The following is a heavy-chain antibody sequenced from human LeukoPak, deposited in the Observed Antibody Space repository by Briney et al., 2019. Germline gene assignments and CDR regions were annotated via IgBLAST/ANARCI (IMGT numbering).Heavy chain of an antibody. CDR1: VGSFSGYY. Sequence: PSETLSLTCAVYVGSFSGYYWSWIRQPPGKGLEGIGEINHSGSTNYNPSLKSRVTISVDTSKNQFSLKLSSVAAADTAVYYCARGNGVLEWLLSFFWFDPWGQGTLVTVSS. D-gene: IGHD3-3*01. V-gene: IGHV4-34*01. J-gene: IGHJ5*02. CDR2: INHSGST. CDR3: ARGNGVLEWLLSFFWFDP.